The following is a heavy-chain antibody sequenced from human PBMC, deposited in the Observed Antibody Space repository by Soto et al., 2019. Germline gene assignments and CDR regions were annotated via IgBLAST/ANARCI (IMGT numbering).Heavy chain of an antibody. CDR3: ARGEQYSGRIFDY. V-gene: IGHV4-31*03. J-gene: IGHJ4*01. CDR1: GGSISSGGYY. Sequence: KASETLSLTCTVSGGSISSGGYYWSWIRQHPGKGLEWIGYIYYSGSTYYNPSLKSRITINPDTSKNQYSLQLNSVTPEDTAVYFCARGEQYSGRIFDYWGQGTLVTVSS. D-gene: IGHD1-26*01. CDR2: IYYSGST.